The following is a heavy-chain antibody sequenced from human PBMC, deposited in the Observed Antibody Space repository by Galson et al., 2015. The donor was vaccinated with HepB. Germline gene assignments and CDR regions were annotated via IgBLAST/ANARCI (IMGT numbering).Heavy chain of an antibody. CDR3: ARTMVAVDGYNYWYFDL. D-gene: IGHD5-24*01. CDR1: GGSISSYY. J-gene: IGHJ2*01. Sequence: ETLSLTCTVSGGSISSYYWSWIRQPPGKGLEWIGYIYYSGSTNYNPSLKSRVTISVDTSKNQFSLKLSSVTAADTAVYYCARTMVAVDGYNYWYFDLWGRGTLVTVSS. CDR2: IYYSGST. V-gene: IGHV4-59*01.